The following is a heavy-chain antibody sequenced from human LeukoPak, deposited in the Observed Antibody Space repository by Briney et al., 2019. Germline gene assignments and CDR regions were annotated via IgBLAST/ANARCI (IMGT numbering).Heavy chain of an antibody. Sequence: ASVKVSCKASGYTFTGYYMHWVRQAPGQGLEWMGWINPNSGGTNYAQKFQGRVTMTRDTSISTAYMELSRLRSEDTAVYYCARAPGYYDSSGYYENWFDYWGRGTLVTVSS. J-gene: IGHJ4*02. V-gene: IGHV1-2*02. D-gene: IGHD3-22*01. CDR1: GYTFTGYY. CDR2: INPNSGGT. CDR3: ARAPGYYDSSGYYENWFDY.